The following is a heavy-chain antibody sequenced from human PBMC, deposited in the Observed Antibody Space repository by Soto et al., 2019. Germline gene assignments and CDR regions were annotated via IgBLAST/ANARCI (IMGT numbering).Heavy chain of an antibody. CDR3: TTASWLEWLRRSYYFDY. D-gene: IGHD5-12*01. Sequence: EVQLVESGGGLVKPGGSLRLSCAASGFTFSNAWMSWVRQAPGKGLEWVGRIKSKTDGGTTDYAAPVKGRFTISRDDSKNTLYLQMNSLKTEDTAVYYCTTASWLEWLRRSYYFDYWGQGTLVTVSS. CDR2: IKSKTDGGTT. CDR1: GFTFSNAW. J-gene: IGHJ4*02. V-gene: IGHV3-15*01.